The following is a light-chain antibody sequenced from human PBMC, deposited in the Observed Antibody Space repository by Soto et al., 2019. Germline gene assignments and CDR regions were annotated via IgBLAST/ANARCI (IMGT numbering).Light chain of an antibody. CDR3: QQYERFSG. CDR2: ETS. Sequence: DIQMTQSPSTLSASVGDRVTITCRASQSVSSRLACYQQKPGKAPNLLIYETSRLRSGVSSRFSGSGSGTELTLTISSLQPDDFATYYCQQYERFSGFGQGTKLEIK. CDR1: QSVSSR. J-gene: IGKJ2*03. V-gene: IGKV1-5*03.